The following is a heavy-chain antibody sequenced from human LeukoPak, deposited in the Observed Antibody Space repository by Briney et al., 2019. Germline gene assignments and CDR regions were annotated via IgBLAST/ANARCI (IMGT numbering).Heavy chain of an antibody. Sequence: SETLSLTCTVSGGSISSSSYYWGWIRQPPGKGLEWIGSIYYSGSTYYNPSLKSRVTISVDTSKNQFSLKLSSVTAADTAVYYCARQRVGATGGDFDYWGQGTLVTVSS. V-gene: IGHV4-39*01. D-gene: IGHD1-26*01. CDR3: ARQRVGATGGDFDY. CDR2: IYYSGST. J-gene: IGHJ4*02. CDR1: GGSISSSSYY.